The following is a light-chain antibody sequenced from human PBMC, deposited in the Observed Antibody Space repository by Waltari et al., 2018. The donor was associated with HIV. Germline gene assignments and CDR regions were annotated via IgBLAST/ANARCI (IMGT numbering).Light chain of an antibody. CDR1: SGALGCYSF. CDR3: CSFVGSYSYV. V-gene: IGLV2-11*01. CDR2: EVT. J-gene: IGLJ1*01. Sequence: QSALNQPRSVSGSPGQSVTLHCTGSSGALGCYSFVSWYQQYPGEAPKVVSYEVTNREAGVPDRFSGSRSGNTASLTISCLQAEDEADYFCCSFVGSYSYVFGTGTKVTVL.